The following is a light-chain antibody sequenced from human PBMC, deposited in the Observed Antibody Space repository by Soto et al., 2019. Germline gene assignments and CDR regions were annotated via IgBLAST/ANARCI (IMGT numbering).Light chain of an antibody. J-gene: IGKJ2*01. CDR2: DAS. CDR1: QSVSSY. V-gene: IGKV3-11*01. Sequence: EIVLTQSPATLSLSPGERGTLSCRASQSVSSYVAWYQQKPGQAPRLLIYDASKRATGIPARFSGSGSGTDFILTISSREPEDFAVDYCQQRSNWPPVYTFGQGTRLEI. CDR3: QQRSNWPPVYT.